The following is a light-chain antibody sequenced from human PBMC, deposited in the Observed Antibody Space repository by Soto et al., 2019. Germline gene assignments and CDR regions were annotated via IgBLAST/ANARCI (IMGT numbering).Light chain of an antibody. CDR1: QSVSSSY. CDR2: GAS. V-gene: IGKV3-20*01. Sequence: EIVLTQSPGTLSLSPGERATLSCRASQSVSSSYLAWYQQKPGQAPSLLIYGASSRAIGIPDRFSGSVSGTDFTLTIIRLELEDFAVYYCHQYDSSPLTFGGGTKVEIK. J-gene: IGKJ4*01. CDR3: HQYDSSPLT.